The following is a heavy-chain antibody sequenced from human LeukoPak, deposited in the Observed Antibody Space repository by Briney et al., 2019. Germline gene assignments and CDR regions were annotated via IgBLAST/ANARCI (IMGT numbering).Heavy chain of an antibody. V-gene: IGHV1-46*01. CDR3: ARNGGVVVTSAAFDY. J-gene: IGHJ4*02. CDR2: INPSGGST. CDR1: GYTFTSYY. D-gene: IGHD3-22*01. Sequence: ASVKVSCKASGYTFTSYYMHWVRQAPGQGLEWMGIINPSGGSTSYALKFQGRVTMTRDTSTSTVYMELSSLRSEDTAVYYCARNGGVVVTSAAFDYWGQGTLVTVSS.